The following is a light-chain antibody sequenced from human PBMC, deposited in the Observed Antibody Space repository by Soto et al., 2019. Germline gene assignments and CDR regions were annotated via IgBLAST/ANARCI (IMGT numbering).Light chain of an antibody. V-gene: IGKV1-8*01. CDR2: DAS. CDR1: QDIGTY. Sequence: AIRMTQSPSSFSASTGDRVSITCRATQDIGTYLAWYQQIPGKAPKLLIYDASTLQTGVPSRFRVSGSGKDLTLTISYLQSEDFGTYYCQQFYNYQRTVGQGPKVDIK. J-gene: IGKJ1*01. CDR3: QQFYNYQRT.